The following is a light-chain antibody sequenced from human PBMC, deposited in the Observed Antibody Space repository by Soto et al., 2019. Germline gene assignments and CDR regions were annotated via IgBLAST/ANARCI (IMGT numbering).Light chain of an antibody. Sequence: EVGLTQSPGTLSLSPGERATLSCRAGQSVSSHYLAWYQQKPGQAPRLLIYAASSRATGIPVRFSGSGSGTDFTLTISRLEPEDVAVYYCQHFSNSPSITFGQGTKVDI. V-gene: IGKV3-20*01. CDR1: QSVSSHY. J-gene: IGKJ1*01. CDR3: QHFSNSPSIT. CDR2: AAS.